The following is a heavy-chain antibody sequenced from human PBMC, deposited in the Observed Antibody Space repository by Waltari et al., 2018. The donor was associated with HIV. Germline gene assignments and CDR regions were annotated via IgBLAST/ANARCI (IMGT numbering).Heavy chain of an antibody. CDR2: THHTGST. D-gene: IGHD2-15*01. CDR3: VREAGYCSAGRCYWEEH. CDR1: GVPFSLYF. J-gene: IGHJ4*02. Sequence: QVHLQQWGAGLLKPSGTLSLTCAVYGVPFSLYFWSWLRQSPGQGLGGIGETHHTGSTNYNPTPKRRVTIPADPSKNQASRKLTSVTAADTATYYCVREAGYCSAGRCYWEEHWGQGTLVAVSP. V-gene: IGHV4-34*01.